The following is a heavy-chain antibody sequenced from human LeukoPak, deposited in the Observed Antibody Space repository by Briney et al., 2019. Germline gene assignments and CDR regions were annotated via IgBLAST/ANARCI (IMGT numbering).Heavy chain of an antibody. D-gene: IGHD1-26*01. J-gene: IGHJ5*02. CDR3: ARGGGSYHWPNWFDP. CDR2: IWYDGSNK. V-gene: IGHV3-33*01. CDR1: GFTFSSYG. Sequence: PGRSLRLSCAASGFTFSSYGMHWVRQAPGKGLEWVAVIWYDGSNKYYADSVKGRFTISRDNSKNTLYLQMNSLRAEDTAVYYCARGGGSYHWPNWFDPWGQGTLVTVSS.